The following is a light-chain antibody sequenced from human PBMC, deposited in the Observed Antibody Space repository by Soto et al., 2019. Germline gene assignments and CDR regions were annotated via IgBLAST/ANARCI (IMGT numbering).Light chain of an antibody. CDR1: QSVSSY. V-gene: IGKV3-11*01. CDR3: QQRSNWPRT. CDR2: DAS. J-gene: IGKJ1*01. Sequence: IGLTHSPATLSLSPWEIATLSCRASQSVSSYLAWYQQKPGQAPRLLIYDASNRATGIPARFSGSGSGTDFTLTISSLEPEDFAVYYCQQRSNWPRTFGQGTKVDIK.